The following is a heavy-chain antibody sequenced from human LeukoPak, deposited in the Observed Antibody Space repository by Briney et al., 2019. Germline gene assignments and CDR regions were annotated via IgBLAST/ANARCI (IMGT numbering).Heavy chain of an antibody. CDR3: ARGDPITGTTDFDY. V-gene: IGHV1-69*13. J-gene: IGHJ4*02. CDR2: IIPTFGTA. Sequence: GASLKVSCKASGGTFSSYAISWVRQAPGQGLEWMGGIIPTFGTANYAQKFQARVTITADESTSTAYMELSSLRSEDTAVYYCARGDPITGTTDFDYWGQGTLVTVSS. CDR1: GGTFSSYA. D-gene: IGHD1-20*01.